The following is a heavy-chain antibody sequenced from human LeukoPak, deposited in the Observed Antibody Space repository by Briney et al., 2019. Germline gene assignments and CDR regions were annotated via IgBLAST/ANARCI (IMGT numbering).Heavy chain of an antibody. D-gene: IGHD1-26*01. CDR3: AKPTKGSGSFLIEY. Sequence: QPGRSLRPSCAASGFTFSSCGMHWVRQAPGKGLEWVAVIWNDGSYKYYADSVKGRFTISRDNSKNTLYLEMNSLRAEDTAVYYCAKPTKGSGSFLIEYWGQGTLVTVSS. J-gene: IGHJ4*02. V-gene: IGHV3-33*06. CDR1: GFTFSSCG. CDR2: IWNDGSYK.